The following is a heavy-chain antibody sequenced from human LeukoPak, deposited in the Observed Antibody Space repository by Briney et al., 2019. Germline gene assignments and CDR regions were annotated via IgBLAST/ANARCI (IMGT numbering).Heavy chain of an antibody. D-gene: IGHD4-17*01. CDR1: GFTFNNAW. CDR3: TTDLGDYGDYIRA. J-gene: IGHJ4*02. V-gene: IGHV3-15*01. Sequence: PGGSLRLSCTASGFTFNNAWMNWIRQVPGKGLEWVGRIKSKSAGGTTDYPALVKGRFSISRDDSKNMLYLRMNSLRIEDTAVYYCTTDLGDYGDYIRAWGQGTLVTVFS. CDR2: IKSKSAGGTT.